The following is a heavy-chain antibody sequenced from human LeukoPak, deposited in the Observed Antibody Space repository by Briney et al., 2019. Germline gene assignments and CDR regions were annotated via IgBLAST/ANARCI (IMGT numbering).Heavy chain of an antibody. CDR2: IKQDGSEK. J-gene: IGHJ4*02. V-gene: IGHV3-7*01. Sequence: GGSLRLSCAASGFTFSSYWMSWVRQAPGKGLEWVANIKQDGSEKYYVDSVKGRFTISRDNAKNSLYLQMNSLRAEDTAVYYCARGTSDYDFWNGYYYYFDYWGQGTLVTVSS. CDR3: ARGTSDYDFWNGYYYYFDY. D-gene: IGHD3-3*01. CDR1: GFTFSSYW.